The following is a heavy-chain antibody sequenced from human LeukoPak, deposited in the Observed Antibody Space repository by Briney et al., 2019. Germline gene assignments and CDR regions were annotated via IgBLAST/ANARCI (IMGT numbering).Heavy chain of an antibody. D-gene: IGHD6-19*01. CDR3: ARSLAVAGISYYYGMDV. CDR1: GFTVSSNY. Sequence: PGGSLRLSCAASGFTVSSNYMSRVRQAPGKGLEWVSVIYSGGSTYYADSVKGRFTISRDNSKNTLYLQMNSLRAEDTAVYYCARSLAVAGISYYYGMDVWGQGTTVTVSS. J-gene: IGHJ6*02. V-gene: IGHV3-53*01. CDR2: IYSGGST.